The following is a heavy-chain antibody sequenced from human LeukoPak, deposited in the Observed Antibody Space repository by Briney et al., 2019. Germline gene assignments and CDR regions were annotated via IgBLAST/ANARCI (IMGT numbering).Heavy chain of an antibody. CDR3: ARHNYDDYVFDI. CDR1: GGSLSSYY. D-gene: IGHD4-17*01. Sequence: PSETLSLTCTVSGGSLSSYYFSWIRQSPGKGLEWIAYINYSGSASYNPSLKSRVTMSVDTSKQFSLSPSSVTAADTAVYYCARHNYDDYVFDIWGQGTKVTVSS. J-gene: IGHJ3*02. CDR2: INYSGSA. V-gene: IGHV4-59*08.